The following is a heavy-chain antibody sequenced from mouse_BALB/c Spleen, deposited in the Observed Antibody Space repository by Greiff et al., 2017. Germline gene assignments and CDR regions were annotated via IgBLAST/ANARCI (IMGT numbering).Heavy chain of an antibody. J-gene: IGHJ3*01. CDR3: ARGPSITTVVDGFAY. D-gene: IGHD1-1*01. CDR1: GYSITSGYY. Sequence: ESGPGLVKPSQSLSLTCSVTGYSITSGYYWNWIRQFPGNKLEWMGYISYDGSNNYNPSLKNRISITRDTSKNQFFLKLNSVTTEDTATYYCARGPSITTVVDGFAYWGQGTLVTVSA. CDR2: ISYDGSN. V-gene: IGHV3-6*02.